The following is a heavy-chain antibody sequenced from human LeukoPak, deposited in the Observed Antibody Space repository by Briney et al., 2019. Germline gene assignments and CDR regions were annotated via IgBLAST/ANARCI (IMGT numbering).Heavy chain of an antibody. J-gene: IGHJ6*03. CDR3: AKDAYGGATFFYYMDV. CDR2: ISWNSGNI. Sequence: GGSLRLSCAGSGFTFEDYAMHWVRQTPGKGLEWVSGISWNSGNIAYVDFVGGRFTISRDNAKNSLSLQMNSLSDEDTAVYYCAKDAYGGATFFYYMDVWGKGTTVTVSS. CDR1: GFTFEDYA. V-gene: IGHV3-9*01. D-gene: IGHD2/OR15-2a*01.